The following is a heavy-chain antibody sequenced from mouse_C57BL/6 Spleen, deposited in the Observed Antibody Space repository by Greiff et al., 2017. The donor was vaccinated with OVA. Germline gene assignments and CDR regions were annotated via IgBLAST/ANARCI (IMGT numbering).Heavy chain of an antibody. Sequence: DVQLQESGPELVKPGASVKIPCKASGYTFTDYNMDWVKQSHGKSLEWIGDINPNNGGTIYNQKFKGKATLTVDKSSSTAYMELRSLTSEDTAVYYCARRHLYYGYGNAMDYWGQGTSVTVSS. D-gene: IGHD2-2*01. CDR2: INPNNGGT. CDR1: GYTFTDYN. CDR3: ARRHLYYGYGNAMDY. J-gene: IGHJ4*01. V-gene: IGHV1-18*01.